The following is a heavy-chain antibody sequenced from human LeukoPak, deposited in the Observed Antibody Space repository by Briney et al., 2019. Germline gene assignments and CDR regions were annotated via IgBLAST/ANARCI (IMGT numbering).Heavy chain of an antibody. D-gene: IGHD2-2*02. J-gene: IGHJ5*02. CDR1: GYTFTGYY. CDR3: ARAENIVVVPAAISDP. V-gene: IGHV1-2*02. Sequence: GASVKVSCKASGYTFTGYYMHWVRQAPGQGLEWMGWINPNSGGTNYAQKFQGRVTMTRDTSISTAYMELSRLGSDDTAVYYCARAENIVVVPAAISDPWGQGTLVTVSS. CDR2: INPNSGGT.